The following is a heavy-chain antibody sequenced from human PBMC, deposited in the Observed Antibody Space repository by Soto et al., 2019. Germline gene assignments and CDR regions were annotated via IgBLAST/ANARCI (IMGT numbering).Heavy chain of an antibody. CDR1: GFTFSSYS. J-gene: IGHJ3*02. V-gene: IGHV3-21*01. D-gene: IGHD2-15*01. CDR3: ASPIVVVAIGSAFDI. CDR2: ISSSSSYI. Sequence: GESLKISCAASGFTFSSYSMNWVRQAPGKGLEWVSSISSSSSYIYYADSVKGRFTISRDNAKNSLYLQMNSLRAEDTAVYYCASPIVVVAIGSAFDIWGQGTMVTVSS.